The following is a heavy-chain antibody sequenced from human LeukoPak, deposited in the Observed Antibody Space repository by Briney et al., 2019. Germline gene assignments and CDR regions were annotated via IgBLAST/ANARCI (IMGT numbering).Heavy chain of an antibody. CDR3: AKEVGAYGEHAFDA. J-gene: IGHJ3*01. CDR2: ISSGGGGGT. CDR1: GFTFNNYV. Sequence: GGSLRLSCTASGFTFNNYVMSWVRQAPGKGLEWVSSISSGGGGGTYYADSVKGRFTISRDNSKNTLYLQMSSLRAEDTAVYFCAKEVGAYGEHAFDAWGQGTMVIVSS. V-gene: IGHV3-23*01. D-gene: IGHD4-17*01.